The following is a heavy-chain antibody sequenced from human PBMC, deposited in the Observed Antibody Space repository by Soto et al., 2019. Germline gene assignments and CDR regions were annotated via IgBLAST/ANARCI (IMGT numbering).Heavy chain of an antibody. CDR3: AKDKGYCTNGVCYTDKFPGYGMDV. CDR2: ISYDGSNK. V-gene: IGHV3-30*18. CDR1: GFTFSSYG. Sequence: GGSLRLSCAASGFTFSSYGMHWVRQAPGKGLEWVAVISYDGSNKYYADSVKGRFTISRDNSKNTLYLQMNSLRAEDTAVYYCAKDKGYCTNGVCYTDKFPGYGMDVWGQGTTVTVSS. J-gene: IGHJ6*02. D-gene: IGHD2-8*01.